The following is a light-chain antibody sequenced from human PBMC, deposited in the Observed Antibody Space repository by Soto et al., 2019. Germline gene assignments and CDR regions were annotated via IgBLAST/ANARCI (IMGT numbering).Light chain of an antibody. Sequence: DIQMTQSPSTLSASVGDRVTITCRASQSLSNWLAWYQQRPGKAPKLLIYDASTLESWVPSRFSGSGSGTEFTLTIIGLRPDDFATYYCPQYNSYSYTFGQGTNLEIK. CDR2: DAS. V-gene: IGKV1-5*01. CDR3: PQYNSYSYT. J-gene: IGKJ2*01. CDR1: QSLSNW.